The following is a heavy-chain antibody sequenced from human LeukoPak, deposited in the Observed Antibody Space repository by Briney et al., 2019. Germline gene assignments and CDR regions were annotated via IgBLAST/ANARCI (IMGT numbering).Heavy chain of an antibody. Sequence: ASVKVSCKASGYTFTSYYIHWVRQAPGQGLEWMGAINSGDGGTTLPQKFQGRVTLTRDTSTSTLYMELSSLRSEDTAVYYCAREMYGGYSRLDYWGQGTLVTVSS. CDR3: AREMYGGYSRLDY. V-gene: IGHV1-46*01. J-gene: IGHJ4*02. CDR1: GYTFTSYY. CDR2: INSGDGGT. D-gene: IGHD5-12*01.